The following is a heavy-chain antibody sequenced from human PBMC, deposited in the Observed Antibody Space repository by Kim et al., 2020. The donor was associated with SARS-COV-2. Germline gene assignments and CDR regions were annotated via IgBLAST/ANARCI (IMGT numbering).Heavy chain of an antibody. V-gene: IGHV3-21*01. Sequence: GGSLRLSCAASGFTFSSYSMNWVRQAPGKGLEWVSSISSSSSYIYYADSVKGRFTISRDNAKNSLYLQMNSLRAEDTAVYYCARDGWAAVRGVNPDYWGQGTLVTVSS. D-gene: IGHD3-10*01. J-gene: IGHJ4*02. CDR3: ARDGWAAVRGVNPDY. CDR1: GFTFSSYS. CDR2: ISSSSSYI.